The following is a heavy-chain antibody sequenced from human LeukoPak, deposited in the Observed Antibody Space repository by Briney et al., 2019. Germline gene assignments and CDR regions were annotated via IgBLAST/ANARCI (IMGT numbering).Heavy chain of an antibody. CDR3: ARGGSYFFYFDY. CDR1: GYTFTSYG. Sequence: GASVKVSCKASGYTFTSYGISWVRQAPGQGLEWMGRINPYSGDTNYAQKFQGRVTMTRDTSTSTAYMELRRLRSDDTAVYYCARGGSYFFYFDYWGQGTLVTVSS. CDR2: INPYSGDT. V-gene: IGHV1-18*01. J-gene: IGHJ4*02. D-gene: IGHD1-26*01.